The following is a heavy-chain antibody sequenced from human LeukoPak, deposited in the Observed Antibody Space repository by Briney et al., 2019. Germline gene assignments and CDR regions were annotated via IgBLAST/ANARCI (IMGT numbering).Heavy chain of an antibody. D-gene: IGHD3-10*01. CDR3: ARGSGGSDLDY. J-gene: IGHJ4*02. CDR2: INPTGGTT. V-gene: IGHV1-46*01. Sequence: GGSVKVSCKASGYIFISYYMHWVRQAPGQGLEWMGIINPTGGTTSYAQKFQGRVTMTRDTSTSTVYMELSSLRYEDTAVYYCARGSGGSDLDYWGQGTLATVSS. CDR1: GYIFISYY.